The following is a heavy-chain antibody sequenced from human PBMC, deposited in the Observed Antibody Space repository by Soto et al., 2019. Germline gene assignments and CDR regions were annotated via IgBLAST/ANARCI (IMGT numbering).Heavy chain of an antibody. J-gene: IGHJ4*02. CDR3: ARDSGVGFWSGYNGY. Sequence: XVSLRLSCAASGFTFSSYSMNWVRQAPGKGLEWVSSITSSSSYIYYADSVKGRFTISRDNAKNSLYLQMNSLRVEDTAVYYCARDSGVGFWSGYNGYWGQGTLVTVSS. D-gene: IGHD3-3*01. V-gene: IGHV3-21*01. CDR1: GFTFSSYS. CDR2: ITSSSSYI.